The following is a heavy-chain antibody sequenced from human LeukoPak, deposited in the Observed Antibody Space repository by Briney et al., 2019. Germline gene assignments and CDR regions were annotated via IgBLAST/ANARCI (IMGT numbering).Heavy chain of an antibody. CDR2: ISGSGGST. CDR3: AKASFYDFALTFDY. J-gene: IGHJ4*02. V-gene: IGHV3-23*01. CDR1: GFTFSSYA. D-gene: IGHD3-3*01. Sequence: GGSLRLSCAAYGFTFSSYAMSWVRQAPGKGLEWVSAISGSGGSTYYADSVKGRFTISRDNSKNTLYLQMNSLRAEDTAVYYCAKASFYDFALTFDYWGQGTLVTVSS.